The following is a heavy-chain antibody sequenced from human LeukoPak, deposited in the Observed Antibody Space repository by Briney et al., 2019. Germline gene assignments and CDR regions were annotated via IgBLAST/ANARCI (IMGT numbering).Heavy chain of an antibody. CDR2: IRWKSGNI. Sequence: RLSCAVAGFTFSSYAIRWVRQAARDGRGWDSGIRWKSGNIRYGDSVKGRLTISRDNAENSLYLQLNSLRPDDTELYYCAKGITKTAGTAFAHWGQGTLVTVSS. CDR3: AKGITKTAGTAFAH. J-gene: IGHJ4*02. V-gene: IGHV3-9*01. D-gene: IGHD1-1*01. CDR1: GFTFSSYA.